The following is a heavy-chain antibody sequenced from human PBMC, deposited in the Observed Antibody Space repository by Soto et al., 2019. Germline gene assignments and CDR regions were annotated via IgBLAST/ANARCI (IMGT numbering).Heavy chain of an antibody. CDR3: AKIPRGRYHEILTGYRTASHDYGMDD. D-gene: IGHD3-9*01. CDR1: GFTFSSYA. CDR2: ISGSGGST. Sequence: PGGSLRLSCAASGFTFSSYAMSWVRQAPGKGLEWVSAISGSGGSTYYADSVKGRFTISRDNSKNTLYLQMNSLRAEDTAVYYCAKIPRGRYHEILTGYRTASHDYGMDDWGQGTTVTVSS. J-gene: IGHJ6*02. V-gene: IGHV3-23*01.